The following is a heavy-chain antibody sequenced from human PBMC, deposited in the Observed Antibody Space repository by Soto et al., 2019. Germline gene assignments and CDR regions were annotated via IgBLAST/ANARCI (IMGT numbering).Heavy chain of an antibody. D-gene: IGHD4-4*01. V-gene: IGHV3-53*01. Sequence: PGGSLRLSCAAPGFTVSSNYMSWVRQAPGKGLEWVSVIYSGGSTYYADSVKGRFTISRDNSKNTLYLQMNSLRAEDTAVYYCARDLGYSNYLNFDYWGQGTLVTVSS. CDR1: GFTVSSNY. CDR2: IYSGGST. CDR3: ARDLGYSNYLNFDY. J-gene: IGHJ4*02.